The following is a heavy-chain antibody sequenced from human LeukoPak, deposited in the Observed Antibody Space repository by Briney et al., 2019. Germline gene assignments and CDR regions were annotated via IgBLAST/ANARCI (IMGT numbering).Heavy chain of an antibody. D-gene: IGHD3-22*01. CDR1: GFTFSNYW. CDR3: VRSAFHAGSGNYYDY. V-gene: IGHV3-74*03. J-gene: IGHJ4*02. Sequence: GGSLRLSCAASGFTFSNYWIHWVRQAPGKGLVWVPRIDNAGSITTYADSVKGRFTISRDNAENTLYLQMNSLRVEDTAVYYCVRSAFHAGSGNYYDYWGQGTLVTVSS. CDR2: IDNAGSIT.